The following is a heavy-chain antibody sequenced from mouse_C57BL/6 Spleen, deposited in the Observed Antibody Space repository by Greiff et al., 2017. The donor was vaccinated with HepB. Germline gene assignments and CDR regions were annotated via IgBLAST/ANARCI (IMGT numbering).Heavy chain of an antibody. J-gene: IGHJ2*01. Sequence: EVQLQQSGPELVKPGASVKISCKASGYTFTDYYMNWVKQSHGKSLEWIGDINPNNGGTSYNQKFKGKATLTVDKSSSTAYMELRSLTSEDSAVYYCARCPFYWGQSTTLTVSS. V-gene: IGHV1-26*01. CDR3: ARCPFY. CDR1: GYTFTDYY. CDR2: INPNNGGT.